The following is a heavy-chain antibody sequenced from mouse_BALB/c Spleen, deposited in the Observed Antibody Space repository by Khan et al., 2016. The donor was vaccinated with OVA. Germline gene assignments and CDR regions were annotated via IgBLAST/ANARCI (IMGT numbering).Heavy chain of an antibody. CDR3: TRIYRSDFDY. V-gene: IGHV1-20*02. J-gene: IGHJ2*01. Sequence: EVQLQESGPELVRPGASVKISCKASGYSFTGYFMNWVMQSHGKSLEWIGRINPHVGETFYNQKFKDRATLTVDESSSTAHMELQSLASEDSAVYYGTRIYRSDFDYWGQGTTLTVAS. D-gene: IGHD1-1*01. CDR2: INPHVGET. CDR1: GYSFTGYF.